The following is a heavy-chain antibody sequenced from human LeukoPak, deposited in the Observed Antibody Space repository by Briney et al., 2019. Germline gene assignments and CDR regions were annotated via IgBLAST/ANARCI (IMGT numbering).Heavy chain of an antibody. D-gene: IGHD2-8*01. CDR2: ISSGSSTI. V-gene: IGHV3-48*04. J-gene: IGHJ4*02. Sequence: GGSLRLSCAAAGFTFSSYSMNWVRQAPGKGLEWVSYISSGSSTIYYGDSVKGRFTVSRDNAKNSLYLQMNSLRAEDTAVYYCARDVRDPEIDYWGQGTPVTVSS. CDR3: ARDVRDPEIDY. CDR1: GFTFSSYS.